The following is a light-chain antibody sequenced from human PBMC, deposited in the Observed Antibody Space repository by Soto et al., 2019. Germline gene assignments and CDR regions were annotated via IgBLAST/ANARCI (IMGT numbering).Light chain of an antibody. CDR3: QQSYSTLGT. CDR2: AAS. CDR1: QSIRSY. V-gene: IGKV1-39*01. Sequence: DIQMTQSPSSLSASVGDRVTITCRASQSIRSYLNWYQQKPGKAPKLLSYAASSLQSGVPSRFSGSGSGTDFTLTSSSLQPEDFATYYCQQSYSTLGTFCQGTKVEIK. J-gene: IGKJ1*01.